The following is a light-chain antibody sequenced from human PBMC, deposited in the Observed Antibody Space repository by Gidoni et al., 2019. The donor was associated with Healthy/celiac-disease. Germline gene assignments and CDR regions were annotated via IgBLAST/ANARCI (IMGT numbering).Light chain of an antibody. J-gene: IGKJ1*01. V-gene: IGKV4-1*01. CDR1: QSVLYSSNNKNY. CDR3: QQYYSTPWT. Sequence: DIVMTQSPESLAVSLGERATINCKSSQSVLYSSNNKNYLAWYQQKPGQPPKLLIYWASTRESGVPDRFSGSGSGTDFTLTISSLQAEDVAVYYCQQYYSTPWTFGQXTKVEIK. CDR2: WAS.